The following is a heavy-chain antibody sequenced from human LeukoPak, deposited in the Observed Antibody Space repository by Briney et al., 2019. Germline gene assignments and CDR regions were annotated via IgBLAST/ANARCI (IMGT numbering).Heavy chain of an antibody. Sequence: SVKVSCKASGYTFISYAISWVRQAPGQGLEWMGRIIPILGIANYAQKFQGRVTITADKSTSTAYMELSSLRSEDTAVYYCARDVVERRTYYYGMDVWGQGTTVTVSS. CDR2: IIPILGIA. CDR1: GYTFISYA. J-gene: IGHJ6*02. CDR3: ARDVVERRTYYYGMDV. V-gene: IGHV1-69*04. D-gene: IGHD1-1*01.